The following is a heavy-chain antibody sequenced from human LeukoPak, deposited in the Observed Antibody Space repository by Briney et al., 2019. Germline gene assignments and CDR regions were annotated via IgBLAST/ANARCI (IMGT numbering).Heavy chain of an antibody. Sequence: GGSLRLSCAASGFTFRNAWMSWVRQAPGKGLEWVSDISGSSPSTYYADSVKGRFTISRDNSKNTVDLQMNSLRAEDTAKYYCAKWRRYCSGGNCYEGDYGLDVWGQGTTVTVSS. J-gene: IGHJ6*02. D-gene: IGHD2-15*01. CDR1: GFTFRNAW. CDR2: ISGSSPST. CDR3: AKWRRYCSGGNCYEGDYGLDV. V-gene: IGHV3-23*01.